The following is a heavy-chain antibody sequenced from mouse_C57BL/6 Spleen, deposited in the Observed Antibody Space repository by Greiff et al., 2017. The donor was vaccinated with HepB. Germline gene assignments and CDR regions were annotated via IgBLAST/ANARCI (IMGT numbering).Heavy chain of an antibody. CDR1: GYTFTSYW. Sequence: VQLQQPGAELVKPGASVKLSCKASGYTFTSYWMQWVKQRPGQGLEWIGEIDPSDSYTNYNQKFKGKATLTVDTSSSTAYMQLSSLTSEDSAVYYCARNGIYDGYYKGLDYWGQGTTLTVSS. D-gene: IGHD2-3*01. CDR3: ARNGIYDGYYKGLDY. CDR2: IDPSDSYT. V-gene: IGHV1-50*01. J-gene: IGHJ2*01.